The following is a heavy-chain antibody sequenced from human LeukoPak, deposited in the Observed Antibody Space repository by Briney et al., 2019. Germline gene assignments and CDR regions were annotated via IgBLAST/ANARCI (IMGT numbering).Heavy chain of an antibody. CDR2: IYKSGTNI. D-gene: IGHD2/OR15-2a*01. CDR1: GFIFSDHY. V-gene: IGHV3-11*01. CDR3: PREERRLYGNPDH. Sequence: PGGALILSCASSGFIFSDHYMGWIRRAPGKVRERVSYIYKSGTNIDYADCVKRRFTISRDNTRNSLFLQMNSLSAEETAVYSCPREERRLYGNPDHWGEGTLGTVSS. J-gene: IGHJ4*02.